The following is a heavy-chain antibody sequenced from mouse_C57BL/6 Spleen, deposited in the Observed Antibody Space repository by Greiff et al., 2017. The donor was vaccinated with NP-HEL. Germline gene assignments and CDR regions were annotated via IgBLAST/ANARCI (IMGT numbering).Heavy chain of an antibody. CDR2: INPGSGGT. CDR1: GYAFTNYL. J-gene: IGHJ4*01. CDR3: ARSLYYYESSRGCAMDY. Sequence: VQLQQSGAELVRPGTSVKVSCKASGYAFTNYLIEWVKQRPGQGLEWIGVINPGSGGTNYNEKFKGKATVTADKSSSTAYMQLSSLTSEDSAVYFCARSLYYYESSRGCAMDYWGQGTSVTVSS. D-gene: IGHD1-1*01. V-gene: IGHV1-54*01.